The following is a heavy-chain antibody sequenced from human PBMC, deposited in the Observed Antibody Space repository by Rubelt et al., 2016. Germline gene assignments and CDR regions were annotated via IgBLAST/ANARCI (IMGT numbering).Heavy chain of an antibody. J-gene: IGHJ4*02. CDR1: GGTFSSYA. CDR3: ARLVGATNTDS. D-gene: IGHD1-26*01. Sequence: VQLVQSGAEVKKPGSSVKVSCKASGGTFSSYAISWVRQAHGQRLAWMGRIIPILGIANYAQNFQGRVTITDDKSTSTAYMELSSLRSEDTAVYYCARLVGATNTDSWGQGTLVTVSS. CDR2: IIPILGIA. V-gene: IGHV1-69*09.